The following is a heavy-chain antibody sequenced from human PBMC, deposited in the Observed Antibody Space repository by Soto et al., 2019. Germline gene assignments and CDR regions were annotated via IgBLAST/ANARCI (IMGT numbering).Heavy chain of an antibody. J-gene: IGHJ4*02. D-gene: IGHD3-16*01. V-gene: IGHV1-3*01. CDR3: ATGYDYVWGSYDY. CDR2: INAGNGNT. CDR1: GYTFTSYA. Sequence: GASVKVSCKASGYTFTSYAMHWVRQAPGQRLEWMGWINAGNGNTKYSQKFQGRVTITRDTSASTAYMELSSLRSEDTAVYYCATGYDYVWGSYDYWGQGTLVTVSS.